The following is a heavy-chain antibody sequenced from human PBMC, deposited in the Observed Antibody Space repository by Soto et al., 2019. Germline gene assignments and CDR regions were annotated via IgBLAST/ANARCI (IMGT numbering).Heavy chain of an antibody. J-gene: IGHJ4*02. CDR1: GDSISSGNW. CDR3: VRCSRGWYGYFDY. V-gene: IGHV4-4*02. D-gene: IGHD6-19*01. CDR2: IHHSGST. Sequence: QVQLQESGPGLVKPSETLSLICAVSGDSISSGNWWIWVRQPPGKGLEWIGEIHHSGSTYYNPSLKSRITMSVDTSKNQFYLKLSSVTAADTAVYYCVRCSRGWYGYFDYWGQGTLVTVSS.